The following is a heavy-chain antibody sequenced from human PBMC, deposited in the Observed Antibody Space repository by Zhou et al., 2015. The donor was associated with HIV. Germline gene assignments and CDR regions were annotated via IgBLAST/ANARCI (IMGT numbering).Heavy chain of an antibody. V-gene: IGHV3-11*01. CDR3: ARVMRAYCGGDCYHWYFDL. CDR1: GFTFSDYY. D-gene: IGHD2-21*02. CDR2: ISSSGSTT. Sequence: VQLVESGGDLVQSGGSLRLSCAASGFTFSDYYMTWIRQPPGKGLEWVSYISSSGSTTYYADSVKGRFTISRDNAKNSVYLQLNRLRAVDTAVYYCARVMRAYCGGDCYHWYFDLWGRGTLVTVSS. J-gene: IGHJ2*01.